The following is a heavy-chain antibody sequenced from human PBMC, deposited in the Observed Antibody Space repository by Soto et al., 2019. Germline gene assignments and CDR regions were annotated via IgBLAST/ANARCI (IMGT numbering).Heavy chain of an antibody. CDR3: AKVLTIRFWRSYYALDV. CDR1: GFSFSSHG. D-gene: IGHD3-16*01. J-gene: IGHJ6*02. CDR2: ISEDGNNK. V-gene: IGHV3-30*18. Sequence: QVQLVESGGGVVQPGRSLRLSCVGSGFSFSSHGMHWVRQAPGKGLEWVAVISEDGNNKYYGDSVKGRFTISRDNSKNTLYLQMNSLRVEDTAVYYCAKVLTIRFWRSYYALDVWGRGTTVTVSS.